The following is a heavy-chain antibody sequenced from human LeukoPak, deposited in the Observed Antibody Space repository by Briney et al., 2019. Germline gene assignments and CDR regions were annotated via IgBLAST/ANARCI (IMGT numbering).Heavy chain of an antibody. CDR3: AREDSGSYGDAFDI. CDR1: GFTFSDYY. Sequence: NPGGSLRLSCAASGFTFSDYYMSWIRQAPGKGLEWVSYISSSGSTIYYADSVKGRFTISRDNAKNSLYLQMNSLRAEDTAVYYCAREDSGSYGDAFDIWGQGTMVTVSS. CDR2: ISSSGSTI. J-gene: IGHJ3*02. V-gene: IGHV3-11*01. D-gene: IGHD1-26*01.